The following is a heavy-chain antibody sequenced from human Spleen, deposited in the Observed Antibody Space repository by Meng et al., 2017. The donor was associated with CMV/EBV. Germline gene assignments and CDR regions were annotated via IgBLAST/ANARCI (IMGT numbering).Heavy chain of an antibody. V-gene: IGHV4-61*01. CDR2: IYYSGST. CDR3: ARGFYGWGYYFDY. D-gene: IGHD3-10*01. Sequence: GSLRLSCTVSGGSVSSGSYYWSWIRQPPGKGLEWIGYIYYSGSTNYNPSLKSRVTISVDTSKNQFSLKLSSVTAADTAVYYCARGFYGWGYYFDYWGQGTLVTVSS. CDR1: GGSVSSGSYY. J-gene: IGHJ4*02.